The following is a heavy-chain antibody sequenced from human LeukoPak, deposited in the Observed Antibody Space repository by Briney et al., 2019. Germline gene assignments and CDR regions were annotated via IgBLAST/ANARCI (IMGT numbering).Heavy chain of an antibody. CDR1: GDSISSSY. Sequence: SETLSLTCTVSGDSISSSYWSWIRQPPGKTLEWVGYIYYTGTTNYNPSLKSRVTMSIDTSKNQFSLNLNSVTAADTAVYYCARGFYDSSGYSNCFDPWGQGTLVTVSS. CDR2: IYYTGTT. J-gene: IGHJ5*02. D-gene: IGHD3-22*01. V-gene: IGHV4-59*01. CDR3: ARGFYDSSGYSNCFDP.